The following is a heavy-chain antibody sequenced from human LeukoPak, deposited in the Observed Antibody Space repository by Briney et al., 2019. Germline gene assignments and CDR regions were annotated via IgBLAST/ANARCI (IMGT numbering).Heavy chain of an antibody. CDR3: AKAVVVVAATFFDY. J-gene: IGHJ4*02. V-gene: IGHV3-23*01. D-gene: IGHD2-15*01. CDR1: GFTFSSYA. CDR2: CGSGGTT. Sequence: GGSLRLSCAASGFTFSSYAMSWVRQAPGKGLEWVSACGSGGTTYYADSVKGRFTISRDNSKNTLYLQMNSLRAEDTAVYYCAKAVVVVAATFFDYWGQGTLVTVSS.